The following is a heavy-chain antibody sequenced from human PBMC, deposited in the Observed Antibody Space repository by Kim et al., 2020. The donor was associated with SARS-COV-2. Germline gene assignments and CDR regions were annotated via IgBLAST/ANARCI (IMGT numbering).Heavy chain of an antibody. J-gene: IGHJ6*02. Sequence: SETLSLTCAVSGGSISSSNWWSWVRQPPGKGLEWIGEIYHSGSTNYNPSLKSRVTISVDKSKNQFSLKLSSVTAADTAVYYCARVNSSGWYGRNYYGMDVWRQGTTVTVSS. V-gene: IGHV4-4*02. CDR2: IYHSGST. CDR1: GGSISSSNW. CDR3: ARVNSSGWYGRNYYGMDV. D-gene: IGHD6-19*01.